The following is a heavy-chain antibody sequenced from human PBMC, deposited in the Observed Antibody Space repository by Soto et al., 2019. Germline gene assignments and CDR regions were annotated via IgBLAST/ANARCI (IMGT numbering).Heavy chain of an antibody. CDR2: INSDVSST. V-gene: IGHV3-74*01. J-gene: IGHJ6*02. CDR3: ARETTGYCSGGSCYPYYYYDGMDV. CDR1: GFTFSSYW. Sequence: EVQLVESGGGLVQPGGSLRLSCAASGFTFSSYWMHWVRQAPGKGLVWVSRINSDVSSTSYADSVKGRFTISRDNAKNTMYLQMNNVRAEDTAVYYCARETTGYCSGGSCYPYYYYDGMDVWGQGTTVTVSS. D-gene: IGHD2-15*01.